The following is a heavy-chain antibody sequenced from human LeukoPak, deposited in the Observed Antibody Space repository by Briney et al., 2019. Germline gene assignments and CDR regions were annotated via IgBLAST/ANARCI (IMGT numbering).Heavy chain of an antibody. J-gene: IGHJ6*02. D-gene: IGHD1-26*01. CDR1: GFTFSSYW. V-gene: IGHV3-53*01. Sequence: GGSLRLSCAASGFTFSSYWMNWVRQAPGRGLEWVSVIYSGGTTYYADSVKGRFIISRDNSKNTLYLQISSLRAEDTAVYYCARSYGTYYYGMDVWGQGTTVTVSS. CDR3: ARSYGTYYYGMDV. CDR2: IYSGGTT.